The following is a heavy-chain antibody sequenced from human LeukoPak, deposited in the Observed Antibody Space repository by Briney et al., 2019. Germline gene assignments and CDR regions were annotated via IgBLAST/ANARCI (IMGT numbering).Heavy chain of an antibody. D-gene: IGHD1-26*01. J-gene: IGHJ5*02. V-gene: IGHV1-8*03. CDR1: GYTFTSYD. Sequence: GASVKVSCKASGYTFTSYDINWVRQATGQGLEWMGWMNPTSGNTGYAQKFQGRVTITRNTSISTAYMELSSLRSEDTAVYYCARGLGLGATPGYNWFDPWGQGTLVTVSS. CDR3: ARGLGLGATPGYNWFDP. CDR2: MNPTSGNT.